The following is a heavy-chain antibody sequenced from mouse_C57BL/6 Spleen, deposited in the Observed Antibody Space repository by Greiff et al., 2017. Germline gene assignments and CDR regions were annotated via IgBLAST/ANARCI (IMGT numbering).Heavy chain of an antibody. Sequence: EVQLHQSGAELVKPGASVKLSCTASGFNIKDYYMHWVKQRTEQGLEWIGRIDPEDGETKYAPKFQGKATITADTSSNTAYKQLSSLTSEDAAVYYCAASVSLDYWGQGTTLTVSS. J-gene: IGHJ2*01. CDR1: GFNIKDYY. CDR2: IDPEDGET. V-gene: IGHV14-2*01. D-gene: IGHD1-3*01. CDR3: AASVSLDY.